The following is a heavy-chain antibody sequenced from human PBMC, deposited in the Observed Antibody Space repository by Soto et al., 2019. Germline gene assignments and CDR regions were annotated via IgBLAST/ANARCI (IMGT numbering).Heavy chain of an antibody. CDR3: ARDVTLQGFDY. V-gene: IGHV3-66*01. CDR2: IYSSGST. J-gene: IGHJ4*02. D-gene: IGHD4-4*01. Sequence: PGVSLRLSCAASGFTVSSNYMTWVRQAPGKGLEWASVIYSSGSTSYADSVKGRFAISRDNSENTLYLQMSSLRAEDTAVYYCARDVTLQGFDYWGQGTLVTVSS. CDR1: GFTVSSNY.